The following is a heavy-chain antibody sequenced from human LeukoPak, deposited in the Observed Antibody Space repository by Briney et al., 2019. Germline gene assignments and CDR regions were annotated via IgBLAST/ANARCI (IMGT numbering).Heavy chain of an antibody. Sequence: ASVKVSCKVSGYTLTELSMHWVRQAPGKGLEWMGGFDPEDGETIYAQKFQGRVTMTEDTSTDTAYMELSSLRSEDTAVYYCARAGYCSSTSCPTHPNWFDPWGQGTLVTASS. CDR1: GYTLTELS. CDR3: ARAGYCSSTSCPTHPNWFDP. J-gene: IGHJ5*02. CDR2: FDPEDGET. D-gene: IGHD2-2*03. V-gene: IGHV1-24*01.